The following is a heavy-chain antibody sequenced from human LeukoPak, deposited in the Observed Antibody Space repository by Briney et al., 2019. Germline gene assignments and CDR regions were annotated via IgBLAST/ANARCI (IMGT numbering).Heavy chain of an antibody. J-gene: IGHJ4*02. CDR1: GGSISSYY. V-gene: IGHV4-59*08. D-gene: IGHD6-19*01. Sequence: SETLSLTCTVSGGSISSYYWSWIRQPPGKGLEWIGYIYYSGSTNYNPSLKSRVTISVDTSKNQFSLKLSSVTAADTAVYYCARHKSGWTCYFDYWGQGTLVTVSS. CDR2: IYYSGST. CDR3: ARHKSGWTCYFDY.